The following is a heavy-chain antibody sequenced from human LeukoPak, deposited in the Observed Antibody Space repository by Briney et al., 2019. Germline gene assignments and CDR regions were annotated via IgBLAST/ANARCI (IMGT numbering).Heavy chain of an antibody. CDR3: VREGGHWYFDL. J-gene: IGHJ2*01. CDR2: IYYSGST. CDR1: GGSISSYY. V-gene: IGHV4-59*01. Sequence: MPSETLSLTCTVSGGSISSYYWSWIRQPPGKGLEWIGYIYYSGSTNYNPSLKSRVTISVDTSKNQFSLKLSSVTAADTAVYYCVREGGHWYFDLWGRGTLVTVSS. D-gene: IGHD2-15*01.